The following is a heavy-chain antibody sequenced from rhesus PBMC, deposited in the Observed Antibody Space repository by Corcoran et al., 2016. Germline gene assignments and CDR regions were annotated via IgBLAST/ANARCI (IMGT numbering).Heavy chain of an antibody. CDR2: ISNGGGST. J-gene: IGHJ4*01. CDR3: AKDQGQHPFSAAGGY. CDR1: GFTFSSYG. D-gene: IGHD6-25*01. Sequence: EVQLVESGGGLVQPGGSLRLSCAASGFTFSSYGMSWVRQAPGKGLEWVSYISNGGGSTNYSDSGKGRCTISRDNSKNTLSMQMNSLRAEDTAVYDCAKDQGQHPFSAAGGYWGQGVLVTVSS. V-gene: IGHV3S5*01.